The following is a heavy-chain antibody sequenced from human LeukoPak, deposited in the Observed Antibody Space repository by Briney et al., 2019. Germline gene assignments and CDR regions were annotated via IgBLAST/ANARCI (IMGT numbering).Heavy chain of an antibody. D-gene: IGHD4-23*01. CDR1: GFTVSSNY. J-gene: IGHJ3*02. CDR3: ARVDVVTVGKNAFDI. V-gene: IGHV3-53*01. Sequence: GGSLRLSCAASGFTVSSNYMSWVRQAPGKGLEWVSVTYTGGSTNYADSVKGRFSISRDNSKDTLYLQMNSLRAEDTAVYYCARVDVVTVGKNAFDIWGQGTMVTVSS. CDR2: TYTGGST.